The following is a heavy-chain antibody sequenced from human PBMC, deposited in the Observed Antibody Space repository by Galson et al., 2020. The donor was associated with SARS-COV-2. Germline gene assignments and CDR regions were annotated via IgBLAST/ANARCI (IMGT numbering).Heavy chain of an antibody. D-gene: IGHD3-22*01. CDR3: AKISYDASGYYGAFDI. CDR1: GFTFSVYA. V-gene: IGHV3-30*18. J-gene: IGHJ3*02. CDR2: ISSGGRNK. Sequence: GQPLKIPCAASGFTFSVYAMYWVRQAPGTGLESVALISSGGRNKYYADSVKGRITVSRDNSKNMLYLQLNSLRAEDTAVYYCAKISYDASGYYGAFDIWGQGTMVTVSS.